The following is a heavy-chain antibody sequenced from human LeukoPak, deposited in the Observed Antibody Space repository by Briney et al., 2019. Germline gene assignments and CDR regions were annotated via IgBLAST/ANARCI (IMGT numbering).Heavy chain of an antibody. Sequence: SETLSLTCTVSGGSISSYYWSWILQPAGKGLEWVGRIDTSGSTNYNPSLKSRVTMSVDTSKNQFSLKLSSVTAADTAVYYCERGGIAAQWFDPWGQGTPVTVSS. D-gene: IGHD6-6*01. CDR2: IDTSGST. V-gene: IGHV4-4*07. CDR1: GGSISSYY. CDR3: ERGGIAAQWFDP. J-gene: IGHJ5*02.